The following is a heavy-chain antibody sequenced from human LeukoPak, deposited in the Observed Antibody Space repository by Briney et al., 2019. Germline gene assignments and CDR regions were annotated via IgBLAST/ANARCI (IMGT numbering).Heavy chain of an antibody. CDR3: ARAGTNWSSGCFFDY. CDR2: IYYSGST. J-gene: IGHJ4*02. D-gene: IGHD1-1*01. V-gene: IGHV4-59*01. Sequence: SETLSITCTVSGGSIGNYYWSWIRQPPGKGLECLGYIYYSGSTNYSPSLRSRLTMSLDTSKNQFYLKLSSVTAADTAVYYCARAGTNWSSGCFFDYWGQGALVTVSS. CDR1: GGSIGNYY.